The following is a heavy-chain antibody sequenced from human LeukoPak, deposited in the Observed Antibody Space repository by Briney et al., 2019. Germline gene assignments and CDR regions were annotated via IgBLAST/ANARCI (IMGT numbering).Heavy chain of an antibody. CDR2: ISGSGGST. J-gene: IGHJ6*03. CDR1: GFTFSSYA. V-gene: IGHV3-23*01. Sequence: RGSLRLSCAASGFTFSSYAMSWVRQAPGKGLEWVSAISGSGGSTYYADSVKGRFTISRDNSKNTLYLQMNSLRAEDTAVYYCAKGPGSGAYYYYYYMDVWGKGTPVTVSS. CDR3: AKGPGSGAYYYYYYMDV. D-gene: IGHD2-15*01.